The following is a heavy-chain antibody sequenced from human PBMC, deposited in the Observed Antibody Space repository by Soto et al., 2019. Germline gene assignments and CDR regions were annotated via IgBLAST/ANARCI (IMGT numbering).Heavy chain of an antibody. V-gene: IGHV4-30-2*01. CDR1: GGSISSGGYS. Sequence: QLQLQESGSGLVKPSQTLSLTCAVSGGSISSGGYSWSWIRQPPGKGLEWIGYIYHSGSTYYNPSRHRRRTISVDTSKTRFSHKLSSVPAADTAVYYCARGQVVAAHHWGQGTLVTVSS. D-gene: IGHD2-15*01. CDR2: IYHSGST. J-gene: IGHJ5*02. CDR3: ARGQVVAAHH.